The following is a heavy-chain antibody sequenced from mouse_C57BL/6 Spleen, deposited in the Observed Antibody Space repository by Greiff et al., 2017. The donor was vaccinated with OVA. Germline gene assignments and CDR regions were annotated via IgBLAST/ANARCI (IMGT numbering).Heavy chain of an antibody. V-gene: IGHV5-6*01. CDR1: GFTFSSYG. J-gene: IGHJ1*03. CDR3: ARHNDYDWDFDV. CDR2: ISRGGSYT. Sequence: EVQLEESGGDLVKPGGSLKLSCAASGFTFSSYGMSWVRQTPDKRLEWVATISRGGSYTYYSDSVKGRFTISRDNAKNTLYMQMSSLKSEDTAMXYCARHNDYDWDFDVWGTGTTVTVSS. D-gene: IGHD2-4*01.